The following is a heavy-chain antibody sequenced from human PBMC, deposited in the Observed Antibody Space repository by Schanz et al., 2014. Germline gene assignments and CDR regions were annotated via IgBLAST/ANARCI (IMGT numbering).Heavy chain of an antibody. CDR1: GFMFSSYG. D-gene: IGHD3-10*01. CDR2: ISYDGSKK. Sequence: VQLLESGGGLVQPGGSLRLSCAASGFMFSSYGMHWVRQAPGKGLEWVGVISYDGSKKSYADSVKGRFTISRDNSKNTVYLQMSSLRAEDTAVYYCARIGDSVFGYWGQGTMVTVSS. V-gene: IGHV3-33*08. J-gene: IGHJ4*02. CDR3: ARIGDSVFGY.